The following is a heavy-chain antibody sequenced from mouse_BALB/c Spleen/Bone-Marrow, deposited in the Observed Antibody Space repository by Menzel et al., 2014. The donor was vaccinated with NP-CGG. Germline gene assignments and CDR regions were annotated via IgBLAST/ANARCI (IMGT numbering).Heavy chain of an antibody. V-gene: IGHV1S81*02. CDR3: TRRLLYYAMDY. J-gene: IGHJ4*01. D-gene: IGHD2-13*01. CDR1: GYTFTSYY. CDR2: INPSNGGT. Sequence: VKLQESGAELVKPGASVKLSCKASGYTFTSYYMYWVKQRPGQGLGWIGEINPSNGGTNFNEKFKSKATLTVDKSSSTAYMQLSSLTSEDSAVYYCTRRLLYYAMDYWGQGTSVTVSS.